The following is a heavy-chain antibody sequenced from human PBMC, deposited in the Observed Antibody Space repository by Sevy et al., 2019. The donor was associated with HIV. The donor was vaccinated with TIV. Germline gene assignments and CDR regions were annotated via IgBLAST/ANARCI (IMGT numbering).Heavy chain of an antibody. D-gene: IGHD1-20*01. CDR3: AKGYNWLTSTFFAF. CDR1: GFTFDDYA. Sequence: GGSLRLSCAASGFTFDDYAMHWVRQAPGKGLEWVSGITWNSDYIGYADSVRGRFTISRDNAKNSLYLQMSSLRAEDTALYYCAKGYNWLTSTFFAFWGQGPLVTVPP. V-gene: IGHV3-9*01. J-gene: IGHJ4*02. CDR2: ITWNSDYI.